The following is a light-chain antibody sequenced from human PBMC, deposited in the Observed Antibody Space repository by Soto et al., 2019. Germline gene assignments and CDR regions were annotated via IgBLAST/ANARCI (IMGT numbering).Light chain of an antibody. Sequence: EIVMTQSPATLSVSPGERATISCRASQRVRRKLAWYQQKPGQAPRLLIYGASTRATGIPVRSSGSGSGTDFTLTISCLPSEDFAVYYCHQYYNWPLYTFGQGTKLEIK. CDR3: HQYYNWPLYT. CDR2: GAS. CDR1: QRVRRK. V-gene: IGKV3-15*01. J-gene: IGKJ2*01.